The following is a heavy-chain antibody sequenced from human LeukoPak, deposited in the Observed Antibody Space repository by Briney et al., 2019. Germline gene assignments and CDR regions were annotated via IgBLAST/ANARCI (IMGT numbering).Heavy chain of an antibody. J-gene: IGHJ5*02. CDR2: IYYSGST. CDR1: GVSISSSYSY. CDR3: ASYTGYSS. V-gene: IGHV4-39*07. Sequence: MASETLSLTCTVSGVSISSSYSYWGWIRQPPGMGLEWIGSIYYSGSTSYNPSLKSRVTLSVDTSKNQFSLKLSSVTAADTAIYHCASYTGYSSWGQGTLVTVSS. D-gene: IGHD3-9*01.